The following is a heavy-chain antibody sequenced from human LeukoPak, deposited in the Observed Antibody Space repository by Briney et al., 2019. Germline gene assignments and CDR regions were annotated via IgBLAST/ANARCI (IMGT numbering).Heavy chain of an antibody. CDR1: GYTLTELS. J-gene: IGHJ4*02. CDR3: SSSGVEEWQGLHF. Sequence: ASVKVSCTVSGYTLTELSMHWVRQAPGKGLEWMGGFDPEDGETIYAQKFQGRVTMTEDTSTDTAYMELNSLSSEDTAVYYCSSSGVEEWQGLHFWGQGTLVTVSS. D-gene: IGHD3-3*01. V-gene: IGHV1-24*01. CDR2: FDPEDGET.